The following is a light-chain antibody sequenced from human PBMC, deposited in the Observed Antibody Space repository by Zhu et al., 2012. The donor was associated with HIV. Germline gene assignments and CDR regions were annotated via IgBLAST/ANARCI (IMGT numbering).Light chain of an antibody. CDR1: RNSSSF. Sequence: IVLTQSPATLSLSPGERATVSCRASRNSSSFVAWYQQKPGQAPRLLIYDASKRATGIPARFSGSGSGTDFTLTISSLEPEDFALYYCQQRSNWPLTFGGGTKVEIK. J-gene: IGKJ4*01. CDR2: DAS. CDR3: QQRSNWPLT. V-gene: IGKV3-11*01.